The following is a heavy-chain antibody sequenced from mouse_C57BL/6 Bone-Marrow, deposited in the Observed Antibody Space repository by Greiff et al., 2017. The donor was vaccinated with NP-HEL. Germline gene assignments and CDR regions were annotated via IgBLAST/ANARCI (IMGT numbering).Heavy chain of an antibody. CDR1: GYTFTSYW. V-gene: IGHV1-72*01. CDR3: ARSERIYYGNHYAMDY. CDR2: IDPNSGGT. Sequence: QVQLQQPGAELVKPGASVKLSCKASGYTFTSYWMHWVKQRPGRGLEWIGRIDPNSGGTKYNEKFKSKATLTVDKPSSTAYMQLSSLTSEDSAVYYCARSERIYYGNHYAMDYWGQGTSVTVSS. J-gene: IGHJ4*01. D-gene: IGHD2-1*01.